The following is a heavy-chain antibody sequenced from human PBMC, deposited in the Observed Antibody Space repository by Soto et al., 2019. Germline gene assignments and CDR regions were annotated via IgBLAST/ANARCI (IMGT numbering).Heavy chain of an antibody. D-gene: IGHD6-6*01. CDR3: ARKYSSSFGYYYYGMDV. V-gene: IGHV1-69*13. Sequence: SVKVSCKASGGTFSSYAISWVRQAPGQGLEWMGGIIPIFGTANYAQKFQGRVTITADESTSTAYMELSSLRSEDTAVYYCARKYSSSFGYYYYGMDVWGQGTTVTVSS. CDR1: GGTFSSYA. J-gene: IGHJ6*02. CDR2: IIPIFGTA.